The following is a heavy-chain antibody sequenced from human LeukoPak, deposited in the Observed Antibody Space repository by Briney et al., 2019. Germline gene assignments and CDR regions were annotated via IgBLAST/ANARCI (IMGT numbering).Heavy chain of an antibody. CDR3: ASATWELQEDYMDV. V-gene: IGHV1-46*01. Sequence: GASVKVSCKASGYTFTSYYMHWVQQAPGQGLEWMGIINPSGGSTSYAQKFQGRVTMTRDMSTSTVYMELSSLRSEDTAVYYCASATWELQEDYMDVWGKGTTVTVSS. D-gene: IGHD1-26*01. CDR1: GYTFTSYY. J-gene: IGHJ6*03. CDR2: INPSGGST.